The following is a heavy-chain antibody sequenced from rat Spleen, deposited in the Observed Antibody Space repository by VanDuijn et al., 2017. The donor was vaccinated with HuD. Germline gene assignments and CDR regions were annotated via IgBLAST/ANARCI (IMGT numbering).Heavy chain of an antibody. CDR2: MWYDGDT. J-gene: IGHJ4*01. D-gene: IGHD1-7*01. Sequence: QVQLKESGPGLVQPSETLSLTCTVSGFSLTSYSVTWVRQPSGKGPEWRGRMWYDGDTAYNSTLKSRLSSSRDTSKNRVFLKMNSRQADDTGTYYCARDYGQGWVLDAWGQGVSVTVSS. CDR1: GFSLTSYS. V-gene: IGHV2-34*01. CDR3: ARDYGQGWVLDA.